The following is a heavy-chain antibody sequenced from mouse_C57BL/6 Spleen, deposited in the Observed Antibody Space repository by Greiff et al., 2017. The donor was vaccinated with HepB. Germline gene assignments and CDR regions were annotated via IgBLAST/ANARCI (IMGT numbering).Heavy chain of an antibody. Sequence: QVQLQQPGTELVKPGASVKLSCKASGYTFTSYWMHWVKQRPGQDLEWIGNINPSNGGTNYNEKFKSKATLTVDKSSSTAYMQLSSLTSEDSAVYYCARDGGLRRALYWYFDVWGTGTTVTVSS. V-gene: IGHV1-53*01. D-gene: IGHD2-4*01. CDR3: ARDGGLRRALYWYFDV. CDR1: GYTFTSYW. J-gene: IGHJ1*03. CDR2: INPSNGGT.